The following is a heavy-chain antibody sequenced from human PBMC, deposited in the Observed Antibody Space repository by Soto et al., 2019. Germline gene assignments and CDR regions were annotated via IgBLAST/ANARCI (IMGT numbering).Heavy chain of an antibody. D-gene: IGHD5-18*01. V-gene: IGHV1-18*01. CDR2: ISAYNGNT. CDR3: ASEDTDVVTGYFDY. J-gene: IGHJ4*02. Sequence: ASVKVSCKASGYTLTSYGISWVRQAPGQGLEWVGWISAYNGNTKYAQNLQGRVTMTTDTSTSTAYMELRSLRSDDTAVYYCASEDTDVVTGYFDYWGQGT. CDR1: GYTLTSYG.